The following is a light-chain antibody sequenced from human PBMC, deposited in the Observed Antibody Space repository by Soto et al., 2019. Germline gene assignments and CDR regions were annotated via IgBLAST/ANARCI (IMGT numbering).Light chain of an antibody. V-gene: IGKV1-6*01. CDR2: GAS. CDR1: QDIRND. J-gene: IGKJ4*01. Sequence: IQVTQAPSTLSASVGDRVTITCRASQDIRNDLGWYQQKPGKAPKLVIYGASNLQSGVPSRFSGSGFGTDFSLTISSLQPEDSATYYCLQDYNYPLTFGGGTKVDIK. CDR3: LQDYNYPLT.